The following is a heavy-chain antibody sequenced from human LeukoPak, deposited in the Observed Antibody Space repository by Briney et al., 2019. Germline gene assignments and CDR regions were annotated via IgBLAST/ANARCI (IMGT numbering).Heavy chain of an antibody. D-gene: IGHD4-17*01. CDR2: ISNDGSNK. CDR3: ARLRSAAFDI. CDR1: GFTFSSYG. V-gene: IGHV3-30*03. Sequence: PGRSLRLSCAASGFTFSSYGMHWVRQAPGKGLEWVAFISNDGSNKYYADSVKGRFTISRDNSKNTLYLQMNSLRAEDTAVYYCARLRSAAFDIWGQGTMVTVSS. J-gene: IGHJ3*02.